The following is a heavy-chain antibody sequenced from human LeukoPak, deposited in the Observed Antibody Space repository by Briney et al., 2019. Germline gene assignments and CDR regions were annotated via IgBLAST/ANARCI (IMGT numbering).Heavy chain of an antibody. Sequence: PGGSLRLSCAASGFTFSRYWMHWVRQAPGKGLVWVSRVNSDGSSTSHADSVKGRFTISRDNATNTLYLQMNSIRAEDTAVYYCSREGYGSRWYLRYWGQGTMVTVSS. CDR3: SREGYGSRWYLRY. D-gene: IGHD6-13*01. J-gene: IGHJ4*02. CDR2: VNSDGSST. CDR1: GFTFSRYW. V-gene: IGHV3-74*01.